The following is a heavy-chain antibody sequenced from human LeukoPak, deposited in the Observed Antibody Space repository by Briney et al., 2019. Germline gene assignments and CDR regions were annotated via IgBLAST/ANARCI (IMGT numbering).Heavy chain of an antibody. J-gene: IGHJ4*02. CDR2: IYTSGST. Sequence: SETLSLTCTVSGGSISSYYWSWIRQHAGKGLEWIGRIYTSGSTNYNASLKSRVSMSVDTSKNQFSLKLSSVTAADTAVFYCARENSGSYREFDYWGQGTLVTVSS. D-gene: IGHD1-26*01. CDR1: GGSISSYY. CDR3: ARENSGSYREFDY. V-gene: IGHV4-4*07.